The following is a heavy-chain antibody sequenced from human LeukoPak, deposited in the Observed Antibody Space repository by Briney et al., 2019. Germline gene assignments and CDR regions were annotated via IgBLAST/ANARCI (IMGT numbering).Heavy chain of an antibody. CDR2: IHKSGST. Sequence: SDPLSLTCTVSGGSISRGGYYWRWIRQHPGQGLEWIGYIHKSGSTYYNPSLESRVTISVDTSKNQFSLKLRSVTAADTAMYYCARVTTAAWSDPWGHGTPVTVSS. V-gene: IGHV4-31*03. D-gene: IGHD4-11*01. CDR1: GGSISRGGYY. J-gene: IGHJ5*02. CDR3: ARVTTAAWSDP.